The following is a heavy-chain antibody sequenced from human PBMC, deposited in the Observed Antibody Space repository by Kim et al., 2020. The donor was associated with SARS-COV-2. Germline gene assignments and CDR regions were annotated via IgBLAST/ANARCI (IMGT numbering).Heavy chain of an antibody. CDR2: IYYSGST. Sequence: SETLSLTCTVSGGSISSGDYYWSWIRQPPGKGLEWIGYIYYSGSTYYNPSLKSRVTISVDTSKNQFSLKLSSVTAADTAVYYCARDSPFAGGVANWGQGTLVTVSS. J-gene: IGHJ4*02. CDR3: ARDSPFAGGVAN. CDR1: GGSISSGDYY. V-gene: IGHV4-30-4*01.